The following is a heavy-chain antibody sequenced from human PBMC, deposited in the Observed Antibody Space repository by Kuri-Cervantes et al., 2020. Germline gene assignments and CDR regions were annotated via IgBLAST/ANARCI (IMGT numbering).Heavy chain of an antibody. Sequence: GGSLRLSCAASGFTFSSYEMNWVRQAPGKGLEWVSYISSSGSTIYYADSVKGRFTISRDNAKNSLYLQMNSLRAEDTAVYYCARGRVVVVAKRWYFDLWGRGTLVTVSS. CDR2: ISSSGSTI. CDR1: GFTFSSYE. J-gene: IGHJ2*01. D-gene: IGHD2-15*01. CDR3: ARGRVVVVAKRWYFDL. V-gene: IGHV3-48*03.